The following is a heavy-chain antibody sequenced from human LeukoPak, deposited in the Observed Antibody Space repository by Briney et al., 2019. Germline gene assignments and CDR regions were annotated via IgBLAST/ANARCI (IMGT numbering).Heavy chain of an antibody. D-gene: IGHD5-24*01. CDR2: FDPEDGET. CDR3: AGRWGDGYNFMNNWFDP. CDR1: GYTLTELS. J-gene: IGHJ5*02. Sequence: GASVKVSCKVSGYTLTELSMHWVRQAPGKGLEWMGGFDPEDGETIYAQKFQGRVTITTDESTSTAYMELSSLRSEDTAVYYCAGRWGDGYNFMNNWFDPWGQGTLVTVSS. V-gene: IGHV1-24*01.